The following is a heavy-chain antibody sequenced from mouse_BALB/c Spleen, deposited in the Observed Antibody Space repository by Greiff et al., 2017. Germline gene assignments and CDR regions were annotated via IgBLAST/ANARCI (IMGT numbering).Heavy chain of an antibody. Sequence: EVKVEESGGGLVKPGGSLKLSCAASGFTFSSYTMSWVRQTPEKRLEWVATISSGGSYTYYPDSVKGRFTIARDNAKNTLYLQMSSLKSEDTAMYYCTRDTTVVDAMDYWGQGTSVTVSS. J-gene: IGHJ4*01. V-gene: IGHV5-6-4*01. CDR3: TRDTTVVDAMDY. CDR2: ISSGGSYT. D-gene: IGHD1-1*01. CDR1: GFTFSSYT.